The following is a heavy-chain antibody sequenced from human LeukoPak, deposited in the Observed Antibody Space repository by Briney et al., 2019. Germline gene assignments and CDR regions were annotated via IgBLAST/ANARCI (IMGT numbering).Heavy chain of an antibody. D-gene: IGHD6-19*01. CDR2: IQSDGSNK. V-gene: IGHV3-30*02. Sequence: GGSLRLSCGASGFTFSSYGMQRVRQSPGKGLEWVAIIQSDGSNKYYADSVRGRFTISRDNSKNTLYLQMNSLRTEDTAVYYCAKSSGGGWYVQYFDYWGQGALVTVSS. CDR3: AKSSGGGWYVQYFDY. J-gene: IGHJ4*02. CDR1: GFTFSSYG.